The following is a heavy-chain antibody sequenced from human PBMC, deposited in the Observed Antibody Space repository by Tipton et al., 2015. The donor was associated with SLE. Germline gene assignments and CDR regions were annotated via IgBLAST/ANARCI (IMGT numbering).Heavy chain of an antibody. D-gene: IGHD6-13*01. CDR1: GGSLSSHF. CDR2: IYYSGRT. Sequence: TLSLTCTVSGGSLSSHFWSWIRQSPGKGLEWIGYIYYSGRTNYNPSLKSRVTISVDTSKNQFSLKLSSVTAADTAVYYCARRRGSSWYEDYFDYWGQGTLVTVSS. J-gene: IGHJ4*02. V-gene: IGHV4-59*11. CDR3: ARRRGSSWYEDYFDY.